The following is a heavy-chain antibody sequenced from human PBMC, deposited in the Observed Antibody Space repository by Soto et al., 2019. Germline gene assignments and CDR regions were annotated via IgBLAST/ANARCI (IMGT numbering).Heavy chain of an antibody. CDR3: ARGASIWFNFDY. D-gene: IGHD3-10*01. CDR1: GFTFSSYG. CDR2: ISYDGSNK. Sequence: LRLSCAASGFTFSSYGMHWVRQAPGKGLEWVAVISYDGSNKYYADSVKGRFTISRDNSKNTLYLQMNSLRAEDTAVYYCARGASIWFNFDYWGQGNLVTVSS. V-gene: IGHV3-30*03. J-gene: IGHJ4*02.